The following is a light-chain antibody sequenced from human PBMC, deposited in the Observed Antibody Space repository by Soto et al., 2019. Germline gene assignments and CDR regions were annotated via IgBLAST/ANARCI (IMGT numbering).Light chain of an antibody. Sequence: ETVLTQSPGTLSLSPGESATLSCRASQSVTSNYLAWYQQKPGQAPRLLIFGASIRETGIPDRFSGSGSGTDFTRTISRLEPEDFAVDYCQKYGRTPGTFGHG. CDR2: GAS. CDR3: QKYGRTPGT. V-gene: IGKV3-20*01. CDR1: QSVTSNY. J-gene: IGKJ1*01.